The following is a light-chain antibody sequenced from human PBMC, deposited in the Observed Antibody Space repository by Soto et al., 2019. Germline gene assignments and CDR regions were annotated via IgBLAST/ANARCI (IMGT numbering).Light chain of an antibody. J-gene: IGKJ2*01. V-gene: IGKV3-15*01. CDR1: QTIDNT. CDR3: QHYNYWPYT. Sequence: EIVMTQSPANLSLSPGERATLSCRASQTIDNTLAWYQRKPGQAPRLLIYDASTRATGVPARFSGSGSGTDFTLTISSLQSEDFAVYYCQHYNYWPYTFGQGTKVEIK. CDR2: DAS.